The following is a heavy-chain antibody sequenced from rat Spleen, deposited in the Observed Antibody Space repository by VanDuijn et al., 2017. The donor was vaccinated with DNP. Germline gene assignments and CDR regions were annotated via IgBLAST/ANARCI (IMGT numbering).Heavy chain of an antibody. CDR3: ARGGDGYEY. D-gene: IGHD1-12*03. Sequence: EVQLVESGGGLVQPGRSMKLSCAASGFTFSSFAMAWVRQTPTKGLAWVASISTGGDDTYYRDSVKGRFTISRDNAKNTQYLQMDSLRSEDTATYYCARGGDGYEYWGQGVMVTVSS. CDR2: ISTGGDDT. CDR1: GFTFSSFA. V-gene: IGHV5S14*01. J-gene: IGHJ2*01.